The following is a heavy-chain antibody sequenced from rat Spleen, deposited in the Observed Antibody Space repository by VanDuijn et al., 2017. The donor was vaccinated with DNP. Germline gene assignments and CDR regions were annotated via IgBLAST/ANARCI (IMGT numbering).Heavy chain of an antibody. V-gene: IGHV2-19*01. CDR3: TREAPDGYWITY. CDR2: MQSGGGT. J-gene: IGHJ3*01. Sequence: QVQLKESGPGLVQPSQTLSLTCTVSGFSLTDYHVHWVRQPPGKGLEWMGRMQSGGGTAYNSVLKVRLSISRDTSKNQVLLKMNSLQSDDTGIYYCTREAPDGYWITYWGQGTLVTVSS. CDR1: GFSLTDYH. D-gene: IGHD1-4*01.